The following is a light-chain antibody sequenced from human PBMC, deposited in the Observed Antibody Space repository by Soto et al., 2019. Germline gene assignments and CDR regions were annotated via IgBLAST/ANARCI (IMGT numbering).Light chain of an antibody. CDR2: GAF. J-gene: IGKJ5*01. CDR3: QQRNVWPPVT. CDR1: PSVANF. V-gene: IGKV3-11*01. Sequence: EILLTQSPATLSLSPVERATLSCRASPSVANFVAWYQQKPGQAPRLLIYGAFNRATGIPARFSGSGSWTDFTLTISSLEPEDSAVYYCQQRNVWPPVTFGQGTRLEIK.